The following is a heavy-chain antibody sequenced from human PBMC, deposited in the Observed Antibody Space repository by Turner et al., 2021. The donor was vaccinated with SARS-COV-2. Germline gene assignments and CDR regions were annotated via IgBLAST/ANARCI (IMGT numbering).Heavy chain of an antibody. V-gene: IGHV3-74*01. Sequence: EVQLVESGGGLVQPGGSLRLSCAASGFTFSSYWMHWVRQAPGEGMGWVSRLKSDGSTTNYADSVKGRFTISRDNAKNTLYLQMNSLRDEDSAVYYCARGLYGDPVGFDRWGQGTLVTVSS. CDR1: GFTFSSYW. D-gene: IGHD2-15*01. J-gene: IGHJ5*02. CDR2: LKSDGSTT. CDR3: ARGLYGDPVGFDR.